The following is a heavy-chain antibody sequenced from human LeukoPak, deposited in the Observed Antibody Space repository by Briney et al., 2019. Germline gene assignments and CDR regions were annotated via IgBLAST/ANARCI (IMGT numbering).Heavy chain of an antibody. D-gene: IGHD3-10*01. CDR2: IIPIFGTA. CDR3: VSGPENFDY. V-gene: IGHV1-69*13. CDR1: GYTFTSYG. Sequence: ASVKVSCKASGYTFTSYGISWVRQAPGQGLEWMGGIIPIFGTANYAQKFQGRVTITADESTSTAYMELSSLRSEDTAVYYCVSGPENFDYWGQGTLVTVSS. J-gene: IGHJ4*02.